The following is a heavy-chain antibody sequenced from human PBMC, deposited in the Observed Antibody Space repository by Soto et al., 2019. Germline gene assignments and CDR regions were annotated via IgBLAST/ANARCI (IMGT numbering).Heavy chain of an antibody. CDR3: ARVYGYYYYYMDV. CDR1: GYSSPNIV. D-gene: IGHD2-8*01. CDR2: ISPDSGKT. J-gene: IGHJ6*03. Sequence: QAYLEQSGPGGKKPGASVRVSCKALGYSSPNIVTTGLRQASEKGLEYVGWISPDSGKTDYAQKFQGRVTMTRDTSINTVYMELSSLRSDDTAVYYCARVYGYYYYYMDVWGKGTTVTVSS. V-gene: IGHV1-8*01.